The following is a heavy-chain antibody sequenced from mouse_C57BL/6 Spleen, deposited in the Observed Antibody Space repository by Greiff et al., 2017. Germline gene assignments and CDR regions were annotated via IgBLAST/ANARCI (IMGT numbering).Heavy chain of an antibody. Sequence: EVQGVESGGDLVKPGGSLKLSCAASGFTFSSYGMSWVRQTPDKRLEWVATISSGGSYTYYPDSVKGRFTISRDNAKNTLYLQMSSLKSEDTAMYYCAREDYYGSSYFDVWGTGTTVTVSS. CDR2: ISSGGSYT. CDR1: GFTFSSYG. V-gene: IGHV5-6*01. CDR3: AREDYYGSSYFDV. D-gene: IGHD1-1*01. J-gene: IGHJ1*03.